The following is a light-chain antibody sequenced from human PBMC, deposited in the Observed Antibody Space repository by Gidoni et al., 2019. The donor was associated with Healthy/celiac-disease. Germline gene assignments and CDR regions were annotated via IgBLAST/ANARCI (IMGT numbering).Light chain of an antibody. CDR2: YDS. CDR3: QVWDSSSDHYV. V-gene: IGLV3-21*04. J-gene: IGLJ1*01. Sequence: SSVLTQPPSVSVAPGKTARITCGGNNIGSKSVHWYQQKPGQAPVLVSYYDSDRPSGIPERFSGSNSGNTATLTISRVEAGDEADYYCQVWDSSSDHYVFGTGTKVTVL. CDR1: NIGSKS.